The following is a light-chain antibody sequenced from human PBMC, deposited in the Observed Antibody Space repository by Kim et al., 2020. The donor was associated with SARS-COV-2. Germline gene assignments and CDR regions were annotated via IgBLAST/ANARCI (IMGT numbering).Light chain of an antibody. V-gene: IGKV4-1*01. CDR3: QQYYSTPPS. J-gene: IGKJ2*03. Sequence: RATLNCKSRQTVLYHSNNKNYLAWYQQKPGQAPKLLIYWASIRESGVSDRFSGSGSEADFTLTISSLQAEDVPVYYCQQYYSTPPSFGQGTKLEI. CDR1: QTVLYHSNNKNY. CDR2: WAS.